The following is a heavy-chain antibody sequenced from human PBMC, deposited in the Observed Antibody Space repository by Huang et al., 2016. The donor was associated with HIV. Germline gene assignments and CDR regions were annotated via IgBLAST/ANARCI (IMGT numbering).Heavy chain of an antibody. J-gene: IGHJ4*02. D-gene: IGHD3-16*01. CDR2: ISYDGSTK. Sequence: QVQLLESGGGVVQPGRSLRLSCSSSGFTFSRYAMHWVRQAPGKGLEWVAFISYDGSTKYYADSVKGRVTISRDNSKNTLYLQMNSLRAADTAVYYCAKDALAVVTSYYVDYWGQGTLVTVSS. CDR1: GFTFSRYA. CDR3: AKDALAVVTSYYVDY. V-gene: IGHV3-30*18.